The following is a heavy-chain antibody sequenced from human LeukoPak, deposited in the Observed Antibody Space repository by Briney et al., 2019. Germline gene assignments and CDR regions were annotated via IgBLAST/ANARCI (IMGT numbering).Heavy chain of an antibody. CDR3: ARSGQLRYFDWHYFDY. Sequence: SETLSLTCTVSGGSISSYYWGWIRQPPGKGLEWIGYIYYSGSTNYNPSLKSRVTISVDTSKNQFSLKLSSVTAADTAVYYCARSGQLRYFDWHYFDYWGQGTLVTVSS. CDR1: GGSISSYY. D-gene: IGHD3-9*01. V-gene: IGHV4-59*08. CDR2: IYYSGST. J-gene: IGHJ4*02.